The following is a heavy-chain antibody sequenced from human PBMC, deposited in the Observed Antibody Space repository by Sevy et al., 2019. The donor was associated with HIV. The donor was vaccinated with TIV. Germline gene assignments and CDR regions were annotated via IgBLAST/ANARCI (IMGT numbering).Heavy chain of an antibody. CDR3: AKDRGWKTFDY. CDR2: ISPEGSRI. D-gene: IGHD3-10*01. Sequence: GGFLRLSCAASGFGFSGTWMNWIRQAPGKGLEWVAIISPEGSRIDYADSVKGRLIISRDNANSSVSLQMNSLRVEDMGVYDCAKDRGWKTFDYWGQGALVTVSS. J-gene: IGHJ4*02. CDR1: GFGFSGTW. V-gene: IGHV3-7*04.